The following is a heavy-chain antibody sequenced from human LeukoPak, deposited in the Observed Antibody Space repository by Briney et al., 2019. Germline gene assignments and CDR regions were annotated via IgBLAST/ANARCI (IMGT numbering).Heavy chain of an antibody. J-gene: IGHJ3*02. CDR2: IYPDDSDT. CDR3: ARRDDSSGYDAFDI. CDR1: GYTFTSYW. D-gene: IGHD3-22*01. V-gene: IGHV5-51*01. Sequence: GESLKISCKGSGYTFTSYWIGWVRQMPGKGLEWMGIIYPDDSDTTYSPSFQGQVTISADKSISTAYLQWRSLKASDTAMYYCARRDDSSGYDAFDIWGQGTMVTVSS.